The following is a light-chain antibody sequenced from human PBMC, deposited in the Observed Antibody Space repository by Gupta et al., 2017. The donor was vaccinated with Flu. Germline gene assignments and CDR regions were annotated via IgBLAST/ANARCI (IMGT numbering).Light chain of an antibody. V-gene: IGKV4-1*01. CDR2: WAT. CDR1: QSGLYDYTEKDY. CDR3: QQYYDVPFT. Sequence: SLGERATINCKASQSGLYDYTEKDYLSWYQQKPGQPPKLLISWATTRETGVPYRFSASGSGTDFTLTIASLQAEDVAVYYCQQYYDVPFTFGGGTKVEIK. J-gene: IGKJ4*01.